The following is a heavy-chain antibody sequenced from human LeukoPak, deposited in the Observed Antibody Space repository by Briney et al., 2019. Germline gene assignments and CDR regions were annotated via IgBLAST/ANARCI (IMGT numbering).Heavy chain of an antibody. V-gene: IGHV3-30-3*01. CDR3: ARDPYADYVGECPFDY. D-gene: IGHD4-17*01. CDR2: ISYDGSKK. CDR1: GFPFTSHW. Sequence: GGSLRLSCAASGFPFTSHWLSWFRQAPGKGLEGVAVISYDGSKKYYADSVKGRFTISRDNSKNTLYLQMNSLRAEDTAVYYCARDPYADYVGECPFDYWGQGTLVTVSS. J-gene: IGHJ4*02.